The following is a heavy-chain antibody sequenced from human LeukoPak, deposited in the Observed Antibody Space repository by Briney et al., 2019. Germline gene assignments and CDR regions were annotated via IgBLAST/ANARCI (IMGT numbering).Heavy chain of an antibody. V-gene: IGHV3-23*01. J-gene: IGHJ4*02. CDR1: GFTFSSYA. Sequence: QPGGSLRLSCAASGFTFSSYAMSWVRQAPGKRLEWVSGISGSGDNTYYADSVKGRFTISRDNSKNTLYVQVNSLGTEDTAAYYCAKGSYYDSSGSFYFDYWGQGTLVTVSS. CDR2: ISGSGDNT. D-gene: IGHD3-22*01. CDR3: AKGSYYDSSGSFYFDY.